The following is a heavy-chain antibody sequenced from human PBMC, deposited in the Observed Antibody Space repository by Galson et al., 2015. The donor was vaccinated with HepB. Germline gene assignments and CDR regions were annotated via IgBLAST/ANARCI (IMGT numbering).Heavy chain of an antibody. J-gene: IGHJ4*02. V-gene: IGHV3-11*01. CDR2: ISSSGKAS. CDR1: GFNSGDYY. CDR3: ARLKISYFENNGYHFDY. Sequence: SLRLSCAASGFNSGDYYMSWIRQAPGKGPEWVSYISSSGKASYYADSVKGRFTISRDNTKNSLYVQMDSLRAEDTAVYFCARLKISYFENNGYHFDYWGQGALVTVSS. D-gene: IGHD3-22*01.